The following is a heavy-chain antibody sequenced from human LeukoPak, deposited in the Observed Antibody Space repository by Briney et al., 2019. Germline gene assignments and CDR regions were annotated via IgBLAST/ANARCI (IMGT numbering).Heavy chain of an antibody. Sequence: ASVKVSCKASGYTFTSYGISWVRQAPGQGLEWMGWISAYNGNTNYAQKLQGRVTMTTDTSTSTAYMELRSLRSDDTAVYYCARVHTGDDFWSGYFAPENWFDPWGQGTLVTVPS. V-gene: IGHV1-18*01. CDR2: ISAYNGNT. CDR1: GYTFTSYG. J-gene: IGHJ5*02. CDR3: ARVHTGDDFWSGYFAPENWFDP. D-gene: IGHD3-3*01.